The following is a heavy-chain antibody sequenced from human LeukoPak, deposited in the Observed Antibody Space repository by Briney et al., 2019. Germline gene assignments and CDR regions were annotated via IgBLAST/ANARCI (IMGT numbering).Heavy chain of an antibody. Sequence: GGSLRLSCEASGFTFSAYAMTWVRQAPGKGLEWVSSIGSDDKAHYSESVKGRFAISRDNSKNTLYLQMNNLRAEDTALYYCAKNQGQWLVPVDYWGQGTLVTVSS. CDR2: IGSDDKA. CDR3: AKNQGQWLVPVDY. V-gene: IGHV3-23*01. D-gene: IGHD6-19*01. CDR1: GFTFSAYA. J-gene: IGHJ4*02.